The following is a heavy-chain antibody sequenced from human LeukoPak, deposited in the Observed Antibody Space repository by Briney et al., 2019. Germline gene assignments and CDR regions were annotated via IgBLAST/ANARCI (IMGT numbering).Heavy chain of an antibody. CDR3: ARVEDYYGSGSYYYYMDV. J-gene: IGHJ6*03. Sequence: SVKVSCKASGGTFSSYAISWVRQAPGQGLEWMGGIIPIFGTANYAQKFQGRVTITADKSTSTAYMELSSLRSEDTAVYYCARVEDYYGSGSYYYYMDVWGKGTTVTISS. D-gene: IGHD3-10*01. CDR1: GGTFSSYA. CDR2: IIPIFGTA. V-gene: IGHV1-69*06.